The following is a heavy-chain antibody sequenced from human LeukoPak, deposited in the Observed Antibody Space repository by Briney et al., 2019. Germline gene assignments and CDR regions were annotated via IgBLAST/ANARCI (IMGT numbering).Heavy chain of an antibody. CDR3: AKSTGEQLYFRDFDY. Sequence: PGGSLRLSCAASGFTFSRYGMHWVRQAPGKGLQWVAFIRYDGTNKYYADSVKGRFTMSRDNSKNTLYLQMNSLRAEDTAVYYCAKSTGEQLYFRDFDYWGQGTLATVAS. V-gene: IGHV3-30*02. CDR1: GFTFSRYG. J-gene: IGHJ4*02. D-gene: IGHD1/OR15-1a*01. CDR2: IRYDGTNK.